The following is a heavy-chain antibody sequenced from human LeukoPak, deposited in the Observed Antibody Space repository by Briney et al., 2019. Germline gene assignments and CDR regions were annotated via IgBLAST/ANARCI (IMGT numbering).Heavy chain of an antibody. D-gene: IGHD3-16*01. CDR1: GFTFGDYA. J-gene: IGHJ3*02. CDR3: ATFGAQGAFDI. CDR2: ISGSGGST. V-gene: IGHV3-23*01. Sequence: GGSLRLSCTASGFTFGDYAMSWVRQAPGKGLEWVSAISGSGGSTYYADSVKGRFTISRDNSKNTLYLQMNSLRAEDTAVYYCATFGAQGAFDIWGQGTMVTVSS.